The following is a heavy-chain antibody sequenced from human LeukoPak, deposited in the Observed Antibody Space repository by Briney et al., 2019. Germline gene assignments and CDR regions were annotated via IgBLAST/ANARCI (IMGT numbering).Heavy chain of an antibody. CDR3: ARETIIYYDSSGCFDY. V-gene: IGHV3-21*01. J-gene: IGHJ4*02. CDR2: ISSSSSYI. D-gene: IGHD3-22*01. Sequence: VGSLRLSCAASGFTFSSYSMDWVRQAPGKGLEWVSSISSSSSYIYYADSVKGRFTISRDNAKNSLYLQMNSLRAVDTAVYYCARETIIYYDSSGCFDYWGQGTLVTVSS. CDR1: GFTFSSYS.